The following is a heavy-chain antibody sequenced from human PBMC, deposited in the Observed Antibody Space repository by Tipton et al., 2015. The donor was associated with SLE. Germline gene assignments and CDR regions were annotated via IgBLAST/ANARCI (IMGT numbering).Heavy chain of an antibody. Sequence: QLVQSGGGLIQPGGSLRLSCAASGFTFSGFSMNWVRQAPGKGLEWVGEINHSGSTNYNPSLKSRVTISVDTSRNQFSLKLSSVTAADTAVYYCALFNDYADNLRFDYWGQGTLVTVSS. D-gene: IGHD4/OR15-4a*01. CDR1: GFTFSGFS. CDR2: INHSGST. CDR3: ALFNDYADNLRFDY. V-gene: IGHV4-34*08. J-gene: IGHJ4*02.